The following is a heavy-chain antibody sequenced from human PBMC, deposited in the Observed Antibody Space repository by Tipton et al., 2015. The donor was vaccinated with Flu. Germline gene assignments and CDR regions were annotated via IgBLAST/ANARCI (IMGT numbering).Heavy chain of an antibody. D-gene: IGHD2-21*02. CDR3: ATLLFRSAFDI. Sequence: TLSLTRTVSGGSISSSSYYWGWIRQPPGKGLEWIGSIYYSGSTYYNPSLKSRVTISVDTSKNQFSLKLSSVTAADTAVYYCATLLFRSAFDIWGQGTMVTVSS. CDR1: GGSISSSSYY. V-gene: IGHV4-39*07. CDR2: IYYSGST. J-gene: IGHJ3*02.